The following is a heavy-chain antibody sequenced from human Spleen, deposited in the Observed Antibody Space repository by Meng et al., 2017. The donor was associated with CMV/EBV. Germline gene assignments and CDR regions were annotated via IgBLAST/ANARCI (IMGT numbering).Heavy chain of an antibody. D-gene: IGHD2-15*01. CDR2: IYYSGAT. Sequence: SETLSLTCSVFGHPITTYYWSWVRQAPGKGLEWIGYIYYSGATNYNPSLKSRLTISMDTSKNQFSLELRSVTAADTAIYYCARDRAAVGSYYYTMGAWGQGTTVTVSS. V-gene: IGHV4-59*01. CDR1: GHPITTYY. CDR3: ARDRAAVGSYYYTMGA. J-gene: IGHJ6*02.